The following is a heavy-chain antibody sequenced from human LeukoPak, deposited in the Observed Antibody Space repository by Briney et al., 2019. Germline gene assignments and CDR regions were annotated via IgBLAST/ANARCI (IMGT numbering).Heavy chain of an antibody. J-gene: IGHJ3*02. CDR1: GGSISSGGHY. Sequence: SETLSLTCTVSGGSISSGGHYWSWIRQHPGKGLEWIGYIYYSGSTYYNPSLKSRVTISVDTSKNQFSLKLSSVTAADTAVYYCARVTEYQLLVEAFDIWGQGTMVTVSS. CDR3: ARVTEYQLLVEAFDI. CDR2: IYYSGST. V-gene: IGHV4-31*03. D-gene: IGHD2-2*01.